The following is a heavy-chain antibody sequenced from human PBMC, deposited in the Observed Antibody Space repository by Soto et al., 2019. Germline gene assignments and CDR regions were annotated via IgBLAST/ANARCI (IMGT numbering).Heavy chain of an antibody. CDR3: ARDGGVASVYGMDV. CDR2: INPNSGGT. Sequence: QVHLVQSGAEVKRPGASVKVSCKASGYTLTDYYIHWVRQAPGQGLGWLGWINPNSGGTNDAQEFRGRGTLSRDTSISTSYLELGRLTTDDTAVYYCARDGGVASVYGMDVWGQGTTVTVSS. CDR1: GYTLTDYY. V-gene: IGHV1-2*02. J-gene: IGHJ6*02. D-gene: IGHD5-12*01.